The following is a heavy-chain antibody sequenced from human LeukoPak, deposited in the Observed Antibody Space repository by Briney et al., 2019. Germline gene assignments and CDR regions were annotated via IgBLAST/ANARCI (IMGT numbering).Heavy chain of an antibody. CDR1: GFTFSSYS. Sequence: GGSLRLSCAASGFTFSSYSMNWVRQAPGKGLEWVSSISSSSSYIYYADSVKGRFTISRDNAENTLYLQMNSLRAEDTAAFYCGRERPRGYSGYVIDYWGQGTPITVSS. CDR3: GRERPRGYSGYVIDY. J-gene: IGHJ4*02. V-gene: IGHV3-21*01. CDR2: ISSSSSYI. D-gene: IGHD5-12*01.